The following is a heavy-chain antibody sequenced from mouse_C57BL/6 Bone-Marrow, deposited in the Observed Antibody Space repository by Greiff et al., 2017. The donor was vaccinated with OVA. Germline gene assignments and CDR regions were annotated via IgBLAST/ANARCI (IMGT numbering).Heavy chain of an antibody. CDR2: IWSDGST. CDR3: ARHRNDYDGWFAY. Sequence: VMLVESGPGLVAPSQSLSITCTVSGFSLTSYGVHWVRQPPGKGLEWLVVIWSDGSTTYNSALKSRLSISKDNSKSQVFLKMNSLQTDDTAMYYCARHRNDYDGWFAYWGQGTLVTVSA. J-gene: IGHJ3*01. D-gene: IGHD2-4*01. CDR1: GFSLTSYG. V-gene: IGHV2-6-1*01.